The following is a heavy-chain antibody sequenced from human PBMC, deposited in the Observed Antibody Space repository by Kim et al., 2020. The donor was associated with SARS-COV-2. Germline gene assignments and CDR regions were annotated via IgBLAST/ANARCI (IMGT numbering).Heavy chain of an antibody. D-gene: IGHD3-22*01. CDR2: ISYDGSNK. J-gene: IGHJ6*02. Sequence: EGSLRLSCAASGFTFSSYGMHWVRQAPGKGLEWVAVISYDGSNKYYADSVKGRFTISRDNSKNTLYLQMNSLRAEDTAVYYCARDGSDYYDSSGLLDVWGQGTTVTVSS. CDR3: ARDGSDYYDSSGLLDV. V-gene: IGHV3-33*05. CDR1: GFTFSSYG.